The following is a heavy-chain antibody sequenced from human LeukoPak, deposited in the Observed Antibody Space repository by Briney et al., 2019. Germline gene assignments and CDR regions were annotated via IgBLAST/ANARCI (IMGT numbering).Heavy chain of an antibody. CDR3: ARTGEYCSSTSCRGHWFDP. Sequence: ASVKVSCKASGGTFSSYAISWVRQAPGQGLEWMGGIIPSFGTANYAQKFQGRVTITADESTSTAYMELSSLRSEDTAVYYCARTGEYCSSTSCRGHWFDPWGQGTLVTVSS. CDR2: IIPSFGTA. J-gene: IGHJ5*02. CDR1: GGTFSSYA. D-gene: IGHD2-2*01. V-gene: IGHV1-69*13.